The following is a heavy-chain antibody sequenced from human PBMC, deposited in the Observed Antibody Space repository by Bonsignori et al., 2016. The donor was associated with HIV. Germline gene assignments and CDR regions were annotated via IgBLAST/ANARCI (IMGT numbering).Heavy chain of an antibody. CDR2: IYHDGTT. CDR3: ARVIFSYFDY. CDR1: GYPISSGYY. D-gene: IGHD3-10*01. J-gene: IGHJ4*02. Sequence: GSLRLSCAVSGYPISSGYYWGWIRQPPGKGLEWIGNIYHDGTTYYNPSLKSRVTISVDTSKNQFSLQLSSVTAADTAVYYCARVIFSYFDYWGQGTLVTVSS. V-gene: IGHV4-38-2*01.